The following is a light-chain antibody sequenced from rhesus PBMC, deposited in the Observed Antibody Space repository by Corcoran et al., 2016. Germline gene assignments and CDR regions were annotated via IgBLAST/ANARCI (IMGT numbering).Light chain of an antibody. Sequence: DIQMTQSPSSLSASVGDRVTITCRASENVNNYLNWYQQKPGKAPKLLNYKASTLQSGVPSRFSGSGSGTDYTFTISSLQPEDVATYYCQHGYGTPFTFGPGTKLDIK. CDR2: KAS. CDR3: QHGYGTPFT. CDR1: ENVNNY. V-gene: IGKV1-74*01. J-gene: IGKJ3*01.